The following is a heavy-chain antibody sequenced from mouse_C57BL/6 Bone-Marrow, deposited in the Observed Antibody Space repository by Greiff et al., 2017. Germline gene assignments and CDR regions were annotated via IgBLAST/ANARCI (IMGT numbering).Heavy chain of an antibody. D-gene: IGHD3-2*02. CDR3: ARSRQLRLRYFDV. Sequence: QVQLQQSGAELARPGASVKLSCKASGYTFTSYGISWVKQRTGQGLEWIGEIYPRSGNTYYNEKFKGKATLTADKSSSTAYMELRSLTSEDSAVYFGARSRQLRLRYFDVWGTGTTVTVSS. V-gene: IGHV1-81*01. CDR2: IYPRSGNT. J-gene: IGHJ1*03. CDR1: GYTFTSYG.